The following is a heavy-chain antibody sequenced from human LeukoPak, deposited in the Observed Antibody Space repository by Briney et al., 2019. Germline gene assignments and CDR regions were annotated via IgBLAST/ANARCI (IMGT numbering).Heavy chain of an antibody. CDR2: INSDGSTT. Sequence: GGSLRLSWAASGFTFSSHWMHWVRQAPGKGLVWVSRINSDGSTTNYADSVKGRFTISRDNAKNSLYLQMNSLRAEDTAVYYCARETSTKYCSSTSCYLYYYYGMDVWGKGTTVTVSS. V-gene: IGHV3-74*01. D-gene: IGHD2-2*01. J-gene: IGHJ6*04. CDR3: ARETSTKYCSSTSCYLYYYYGMDV. CDR1: GFTFSSHW.